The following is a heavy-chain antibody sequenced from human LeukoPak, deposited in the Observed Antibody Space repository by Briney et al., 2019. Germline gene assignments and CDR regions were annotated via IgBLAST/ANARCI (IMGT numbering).Heavy chain of an antibody. V-gene: IGHV5-51*01. CDR1: GYSFTNYW. CDR3: ARNRGNYHWFDP. Sequence: GESLKISCEGFGYSFTNYWIAWVRQMPGKGLEWMGIINPGDSDTRYSPSFQGHVTISADKSISTAYLQWSSLKASDTAMYYCARNRGNYHWFDPWGQGTLVTVSS. D-gene: IGHD1-26*01. J-gene: IGHJ5*02. CDR2: INPGDSDT.